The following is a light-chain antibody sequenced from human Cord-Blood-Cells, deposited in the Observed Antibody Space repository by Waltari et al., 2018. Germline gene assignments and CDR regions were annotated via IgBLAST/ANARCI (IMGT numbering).Light chain of an antibody. CDR2: AAS. J-gene: IGKJ2*01. CDR1: QGISSY. V-gene: IGKV1-8*01. Sequence: AIRMTQSPSSFSASTGDRFTITCRASQGISSYLAWYQQKPGKAPKLLIYAASTLQSGVPSRFSGSGSGTDFTLTISCLQSEDFATYYCQQYYSYPPTFGQGTKLEIK. CDR3: QQYYSYPPT.